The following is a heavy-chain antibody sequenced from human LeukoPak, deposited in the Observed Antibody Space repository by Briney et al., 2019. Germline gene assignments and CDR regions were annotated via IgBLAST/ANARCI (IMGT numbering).Heavy chain of an antibody. V-gene: IGHV3-23*01. J-gene: IGHJ4*02. D-gene: IGHD1/OR15-1a*01. CDR2: ISGDGGGT. Sequence: GGSLRLSCAASEFTFSNWAITWVRQAPGMGLEWVSSISGDGGGTYYADSVKGRFTVSRDNSKNTLYLEINSLRVEDTAVYYCAKWAGSGEQTKRYFGPFDFWGQGTLVTVSS. CDR1: EFTFSNWA. CDR3: AKWAGSGEQTKRYFGPFDF.